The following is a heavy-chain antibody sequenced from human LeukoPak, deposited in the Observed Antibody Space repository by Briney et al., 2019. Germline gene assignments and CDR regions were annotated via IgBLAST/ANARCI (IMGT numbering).Heavy chain of an antibody. J-gene: IGHJ4*02. V-gene: IGHV3-23*01. Sequence: GGSLRLSCAASGLTFSNYALSWVRRAPGKGLEWVSGISHSGGNTYYSDSVKGRFTISRDNSKNRLYLQMNSLRAEGTAVYYCARVWTATTPDYWGQGTLVTVSS. D-gene: IGHD4-17*01. CDR3: ARVWTATTPDY. CDR2: ISHSGGNT. CDR1: GLTFSNYA.